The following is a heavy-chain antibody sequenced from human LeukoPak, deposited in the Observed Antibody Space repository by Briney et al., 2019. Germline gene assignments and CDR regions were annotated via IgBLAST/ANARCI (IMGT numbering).Heavy chain of an antibody. V-gene: IGHV1-46*01. CDR3: ARAPHELTTVTTFDY. D-gene: IGHD4-17*01. Sequence: ASVKVSCKASGYTFTSYYMHWVRQDPGQGLEWMGIINSSGCSTSYAQKFQGRVTMTRDMSTSTVYMELSSLRSEDTAVYYCARAPHELTTVTTFDYWGQGTLVRVSS. CDR2: INSSGCST. J-gene: IGHJ4*02. CDR1: GYTFTSYY.